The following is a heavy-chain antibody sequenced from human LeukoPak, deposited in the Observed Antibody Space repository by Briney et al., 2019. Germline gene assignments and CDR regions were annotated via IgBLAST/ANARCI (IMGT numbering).Heavy chain of an antibody. CDR3: ARGSGGYYYYYMDV. Sequence: SETLSLTCAVYGGSFSGYYWSWLRQPPGKGLEWLGEINHSGSTYYNPSLKSRVTISVDTSKNQFSLKLSSVTAADTAVYYCARGSGGYYYYYMDVWGKGTTVTVSS. D-gene: IGHD2-8*02. CDR1: GGSFSGYY. V-gene: IGHV4-34*01. J-gene: IGHJ6*03. CDR2: INHSGST.